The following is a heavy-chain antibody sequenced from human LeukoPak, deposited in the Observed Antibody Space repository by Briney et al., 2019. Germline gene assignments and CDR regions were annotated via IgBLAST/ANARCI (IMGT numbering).Heavy chain of an antibody. J-gene: IGHJ4*02. Sequence: GGSLRLSCAASGFTFSSYGMHWVRQAPGKGLEWVAFIRYDGSNKYYADSVKGRFTISRDNSKNTLYLQMNSLRAEDTAVYYCAKDNDRMDIVVVPAAGNFDYWGQGTLVTVSS. V-gene: IGHV3-30*02. CDR2: IRYDGSNK. CDR1: GFTFSSYG. D-gene: IGHD2-2*03. CDR3: AKDNDRMDIVVVPAAGNFDY.